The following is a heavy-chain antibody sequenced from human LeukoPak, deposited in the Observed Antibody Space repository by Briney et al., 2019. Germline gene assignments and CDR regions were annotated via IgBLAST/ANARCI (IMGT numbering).Heavy chain of an antibody. CDR2: ISGSGGST. V-gene: IGHV3-23*01. Sequence: GGSLRLSCAASGFTFSSYAMSWVRQAPGKGLEWVSAISGSGGSTYYADSVKGRFTISRDNSKNTLYLQMNSLRAEDTAVYYCAKGPTGYSSSWYRFWGRGTLVTVSS. CDR3: AKGPTGYSSSWYRF. CDR1: GFTFSSYA. D-gene: IGHD6-13*01. J-gene: IGHJ4*02.